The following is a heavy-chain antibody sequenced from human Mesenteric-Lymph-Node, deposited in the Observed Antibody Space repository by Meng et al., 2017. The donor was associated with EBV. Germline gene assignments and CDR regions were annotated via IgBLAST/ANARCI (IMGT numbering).Heavy chain of an antibody. V-gene: IGHV4-34*01. CDR3: ARDRHFDP. CDR2: INHGGST. CDR1: GGSRSGYY. Sequence: ALQQDGVAVLLKLSATLSPTVGVDGGSRSGYYWNWIRQPPGKGLEWIGDINHGGSTSYNPSLKSRVTISVDTSKNEFSLKMTSVTAADTAVYYCARDRHFDPWGQGTLVTVFS. J-gene: IGHJ5*02.